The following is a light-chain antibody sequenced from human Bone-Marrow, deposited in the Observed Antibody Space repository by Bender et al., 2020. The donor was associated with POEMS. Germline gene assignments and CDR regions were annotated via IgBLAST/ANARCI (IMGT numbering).Light chain of an antibody. CDR3: CSYAGSYTSFV. V-gene: IGLV2-14*03. CDR2: DVT. Sequence: QSALTQPASVSGSPGQSITISCSGTSSDVGGYNFVSWYQQHPGKAPKLLIYDVTNRPSGVSNRFSASKSGNTASLTISGLQAEDEAEYFCCSYAGSYTSFVFGTGTKVTVL. J-gene: IGLJ1*01. CDR1: SSDVGGYNF.